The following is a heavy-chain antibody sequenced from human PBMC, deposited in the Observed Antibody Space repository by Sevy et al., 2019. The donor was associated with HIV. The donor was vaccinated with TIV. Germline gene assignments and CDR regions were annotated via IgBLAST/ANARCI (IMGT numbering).Heavy chain of an antibody. J-gene: IGHJ6*02. CDR2: ISAYNGNT. CDR1: GYTFTSYG. Sequence: ASVKVSCKASGYTFTSYGISWVRQAPGQGLEWMGWISAYNGNTNYAQKLQGRVAMTTDTSTSTAYMELRSLRSDDTAAYYCARSGSHDYYYYGMDVWGQGTTVTVSS. D-gene: IGHD1-26*01. V-gene: IGHV1-18*01. CDR3: ARSGSHDYYYYGMDV.